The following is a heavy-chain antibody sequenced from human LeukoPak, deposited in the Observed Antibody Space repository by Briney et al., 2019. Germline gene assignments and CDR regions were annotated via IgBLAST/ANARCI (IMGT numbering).Heavy chain of an antibody. J-gene: IGHJ4*02. CDR2: IGPSGNFI. D-gene: IGHD5-18*01. V-gene: IGHV3-11*04. CDR1: GFTFSDSY. Sequence: PEGSLRLSCEASGFTFSDSYMSWLRQPPGKGLESISYIGPSGNFINYADSVKGRFTISRDNAKTSLYLQMNSLRAEDTAVYYCARDLSGIAGYTYGRGIDYWGQGTLVTVSS. CDR3: ARDLSGIAGYTYGRGIDY.